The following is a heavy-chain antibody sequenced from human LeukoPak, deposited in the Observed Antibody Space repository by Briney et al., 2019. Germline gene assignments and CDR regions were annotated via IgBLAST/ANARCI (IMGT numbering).Heavy chain of an antibody. V-gene: IGHV3-74*01. Sequence: GGSLRLSCAASGFTFNNDWMHWVRQAPGKGLGWVSRVTSDGSGTSYADSVEGRFTISRDDAKNTLYLQMNSLRVEDTAVYYCLCIEGTDAGLIDHWGQGILVTVSS. J-gene: IGHJ4*02. D-gene: IGHD1-26*01. CDR1: GFTFNNDW. CDR2: VTSDGSGT. CDR3: LCIEGTDAGLIDH.